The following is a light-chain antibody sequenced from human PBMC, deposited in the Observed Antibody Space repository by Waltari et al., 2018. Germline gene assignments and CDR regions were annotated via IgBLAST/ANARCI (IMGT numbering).Light chain of an antibody. J-gene: IGKJ2*01. CDR2: HSS. CDR1: QTVTGSY. V-gene: IGKV3-20*01. CDR3: QQYGSSPYT. Sequence: EIVLTQSPGTLSLSTGQRATLSCRASQTVTGSYLAWYQQKHGQAPRLLISHSSSMATGIPDRFSGSVSVTDFTLTISRLEPEDFSVYHCQQYGSSPYTFGQGTKLDIK.